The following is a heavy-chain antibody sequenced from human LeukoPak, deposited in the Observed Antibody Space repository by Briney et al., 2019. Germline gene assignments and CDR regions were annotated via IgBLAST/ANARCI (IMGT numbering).Heavy chain of an antibody. V-gene: IGHV3-23*01. D-gene: IGHD4-17*01. CDR2: ISGSGGST. J-gene: IGHJ4*02. CDR1: GFTFSSYA. CDR3: AKVAIDYGTPPHPVTDY. Sequence: PGGSPRLSCAASGFTFSSYAMSWVRQAPGKGLEWVSAISGSGGSTYYADSVKGRFTTSRDNSKNTLYLQMNSLRAEDTAVYYCAKVAIDYGTPPHPVTDYWGQGTLVTVSS.